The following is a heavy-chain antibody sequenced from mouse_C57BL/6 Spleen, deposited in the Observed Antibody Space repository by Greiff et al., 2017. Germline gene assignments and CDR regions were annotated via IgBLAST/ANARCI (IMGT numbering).Heavy chain of an antibody. CDR3: ARTYYYGRGNYFDY. V-gene: IGHV14-2*01. D-gene: IGHD1-1*01. CDR2: IDPGDGET. J-gene: IGHJ2*01. Sequence: DVQLQESGAELVKPGASVKLSCTASGFNIKDYYMTWVKQRPGQGLEWIGRIDPGDGETKYAPKFQGKATITADTASNTAYLQLSSLTSEDTAVYYCARTYYYGRGNYFDYWGQGTTLTVSS. CDR1: GFNIKDYY.